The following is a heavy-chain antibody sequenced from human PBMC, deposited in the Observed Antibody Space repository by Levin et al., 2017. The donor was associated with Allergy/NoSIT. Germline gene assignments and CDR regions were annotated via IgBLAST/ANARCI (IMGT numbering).Heavy chain of an antibody. D-gene: IGHD3-10*01. CDR1: GFTFDDYA. J-gene: IGHJ5*02. CDR3: AKGKGSQYDNWFDP. V-gene: IGHV3-9*01. Sequence: GGSLRLSCTASGFTFDDYAMHWVRQVPGKGLEWISGISWNSGRKGYAESVEGRFTISRDNARNSLYLQMNSLRREDTALYHCAKGKGSQYDNWFDPWGQGTLVTVSS. CDR2: ISWNSGRK.